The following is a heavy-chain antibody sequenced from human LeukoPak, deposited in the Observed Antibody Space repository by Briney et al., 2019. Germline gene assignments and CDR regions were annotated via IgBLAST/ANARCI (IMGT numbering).Heavy chain of an antibody. CDR1: GGSISSYY. Sequence: SETLSLTCTVSGGSISSYYWSWIRQPAGKGLEWIGRIYTSGSTNYNPSLKSRVTMSVDTSKNQFSLKLSSVTAADTAVYYCARTGGRGRYIAAAGAYYMDVWGKGTTVTVSS. CDR2: IYTSGST. J-gene: IGHJ6*03. V-gene: IGHV4-4*07. D-gene: IGHD6-13*01. CDR3: ARTGGRGRYIAAAGAYYMDV.